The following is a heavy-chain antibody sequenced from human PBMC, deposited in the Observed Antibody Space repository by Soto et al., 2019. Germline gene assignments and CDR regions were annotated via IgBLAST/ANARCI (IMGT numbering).Heavy chain of an antibody. Sequence: EVQLLESGGGLVQPGVSLRLSCATSGFSLRSTAMSWVRRAPGKGLEWVSTLSASGATALFADFAKGRFTISRDTSKNTLFLDMGNLKVDDTAPYYCAKPEAVVAVDVYPRGFDSWGQGTLVTVSS. D-gene: IGHD2-15*01. CDR2: LSASGATA. V-gene: IGHV3-23*01. J-gene: IGHJ5*02. CDR3: AKPEAVVAVDVYPRGFDS. CDR1: GFSLRSTA.